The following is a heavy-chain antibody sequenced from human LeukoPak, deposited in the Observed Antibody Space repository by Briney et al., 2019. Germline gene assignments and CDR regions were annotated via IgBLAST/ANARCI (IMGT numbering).Heavy chain of an antibody. CDR2: IYHSGST. V-gene: IGHV4-38-2*01. D-gene: IGHD3-3*01. CDR1: GYSISSGYY. Sequence: SETLSLTCAVSGYSISSGYYWGWIRQPPGKGLDWIGWIYHSGSTYYNPSLKSRVTISVDTSKNQFSLKLSSVTAADTAVYYCARHPKGSYDFWGQGTLVTVSS. J-gene: IGHJ4*02. CDR3: ARHPKGSYDF.